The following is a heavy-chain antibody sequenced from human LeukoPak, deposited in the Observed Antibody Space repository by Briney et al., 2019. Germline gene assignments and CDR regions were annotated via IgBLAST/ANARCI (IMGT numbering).Heavy chain of an antibody. CDR2: IYSGQNT. D-gene: IGHD5-24*01. Sequence: QPGGSLRLSCAASGFTVSSDFMSWVRQAPGKGLEWVSVIYSGQNTYYADSVKGRFTISRDNSKNTVYLQMNRLRVADTAVYYCARGLEMTDPFGYWGQGTLVTVSS. J-gene: IGHJ4*02. CDR3: ARGLEMTDPFGY. V-gene: IGHV3-66*02. CDR1: GFTVSSDF.